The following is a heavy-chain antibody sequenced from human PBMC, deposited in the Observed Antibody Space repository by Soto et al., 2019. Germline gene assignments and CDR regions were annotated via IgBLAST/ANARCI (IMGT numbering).Heavy chain of an antibody. CDR3: ARPSTGGLYYYYGMDV. CDR1: GGSISSSSYY. CDR2: IYYSGST. V-gene: IGHV4-39*01. D-gene: IGHD2-8*02. Sequence: SETLSLTCTVSGGSISSSSYYWGWIRQPPGKGLEWIGSIYYSGSTYYNPSLKSRVTISVDTYKNQFSLKLSSVTAADTAVYYCARPSTGGLYYYYGMDVWGQATTVTVSS. J-gene: IGHJ6*02.